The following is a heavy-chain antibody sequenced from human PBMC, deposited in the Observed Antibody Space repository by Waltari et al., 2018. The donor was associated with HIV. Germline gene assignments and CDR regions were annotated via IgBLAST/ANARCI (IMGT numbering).Heavy chain of an antibody. J-gene: IGHJ6*02. CDR3: TRRYYYDSSGYYGYYGMDV. V-gene: IGHV3-49*03. CDR1: GFTFGDYG. D-gene: IGHD3-22*01. Sequence: EVRLMESGGGLVQPGRSLRLSCTASGFTFGDYGMSWFSQAPGKGQEWVVFIRSKTYGGTTEYAPSVKGRFTMSRDDSKSSAYLQMNSLTTEDTAVYYCTRRYYYDSSGYYGYYGMDVWGQGTTVTVSS. CDR2: IRSKTYGGTT.